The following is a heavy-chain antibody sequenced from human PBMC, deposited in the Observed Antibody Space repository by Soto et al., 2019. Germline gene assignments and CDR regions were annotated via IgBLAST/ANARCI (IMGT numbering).Heavy chain of an antibody. V-gene: IGHV1-69*01. D-gene: IGHD3-22*01. CDR2: IIPIFGTA. CDR1: GGTFSSYA. Sequence: QVQLVQSGAEVKKPGSSVKVSCKASGGTFSSYAISWVRQAPGQGLEWMGGIIPIFGTANYAQKFQGRVTITADESTSTAYMELSSLRSEDTAVYYCASAYYYDSSGYYYQELSYWGHGTLVTVSS. J-gene: IGHJ4*01. CDR3: ASAYYYDSSGYYYQELSY.